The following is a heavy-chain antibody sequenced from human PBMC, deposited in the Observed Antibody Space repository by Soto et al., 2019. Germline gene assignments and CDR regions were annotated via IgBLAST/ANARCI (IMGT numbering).Heavy chain of an antibody. CDR1: GGSISSSGYY. D-gene: IGHD1-26*01. CDR2: IYYSGST. V-gene: IGHV4-39*01. Sequence: PSETLSLTCTVSGGSISSSGYYWGWIRQPPGKGLEWIGSIYYSGSTYYNPSLKSRVTISVDTSKNQFSLKLTSVTAADTAVYYCASRWELLRVSWFDPWGQGTLVTVSS. CDR3: ASRWELLRVSWFDP. J-gene: IGHJ5*02.